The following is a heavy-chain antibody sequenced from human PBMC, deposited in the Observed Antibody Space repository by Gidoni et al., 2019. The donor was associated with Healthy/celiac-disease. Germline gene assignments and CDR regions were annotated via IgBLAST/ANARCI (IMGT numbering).Heavy chain of an antibody. CDR1: GGSFSGYY. CDR2: INHSGST. CDR3: ARDRGSSSWDWFDP. V-gene: IGHV4-34*01. D-gene: IGHD6-13*01. Sequence: QVQLQQWGAGLLKPSETLSLTCAVYGGSFSGYYWSWIRQPPGKGLEWIGEINHSGSTNYNPSLKSRVTISVDTSKNQFSLKLSSVTAADTAVYYCARDRGSSSWDWFDPWGQGTLVTVSS. J-gene: IGHJ5*02.